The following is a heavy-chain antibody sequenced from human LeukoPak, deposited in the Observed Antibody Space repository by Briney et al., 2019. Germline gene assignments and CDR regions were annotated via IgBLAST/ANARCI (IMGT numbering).Heavy chain of an antibody. CDR1: GFTFSSHW. J-gene: IGHJ4*02. CDR2: IKEDGSET. V-gene: IGHV3-7*01. CDR3: ARPLFGAISPGY. D-gene: IGHD3-10*01. Sequence: GSLRLSCAASGFTFSSHWMTGVRQAPRRGLEWVANIKEDGSETFYGDSVKGRFTISRDNAENSLNLQMNNLRPEDTAMYYCARPLFGAISPGYWGQGTLVTVSS.